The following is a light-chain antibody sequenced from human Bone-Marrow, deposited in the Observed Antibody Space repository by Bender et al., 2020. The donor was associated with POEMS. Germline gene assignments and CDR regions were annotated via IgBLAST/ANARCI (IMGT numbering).Light chain of an antibody. CDR1: SSNIGTNP. CDR2: INN. V-gene: IGLV1-44*01. CDR3: FSYAGSHTLV. J-gene: IGLJ2*01. Sequence: QSVLTQPPSASGTPGQRVTISCSGSSSNIGTNPVNWYQQLPGTAPKLLIYINNQRPSGVPDRFSGSKSGNTASLTISGVQTEDEADYYCFSYAGSHTLVFGGGTKLTVL.